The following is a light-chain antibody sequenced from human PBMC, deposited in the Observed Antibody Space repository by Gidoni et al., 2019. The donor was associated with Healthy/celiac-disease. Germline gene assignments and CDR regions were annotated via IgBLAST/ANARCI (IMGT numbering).Light chain of an antibody. CDR1: QSVSSY. CDR2: DAS. CDR3: QQRSNWPPTWT. Sequence: EIVLTQSPATLSLSPGESATLSCRASQSVSSYLAWYQQKPGQAPRLLIYDASNRATGIPARFSGSGSGTEFTLTISSLEPEDVAVYYCQQRSNWPPTWTFGQGTKVEIK. V-gene: IGKV3-11*01. J-gene: IGKJ1*01.